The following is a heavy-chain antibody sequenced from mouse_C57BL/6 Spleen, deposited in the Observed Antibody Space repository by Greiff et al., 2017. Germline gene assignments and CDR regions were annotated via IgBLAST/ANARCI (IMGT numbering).Heavy chain of an antibody. D-gene: IGHD1-1*01. Sequence: QVQLKQSGAELVRPGASVKLSCKASGYTFTDYYINWVKQRPGQGLEWIARIYPGSGNTYYNEKFKGKATLTAEKSSSTAYMQLSSLTSEDSAVYFCARETGSSPFDYWGQGTTLTVSS. J-gene: IGHJ2*01. V-gene: IGHV1-76*01. CDR2: IYPGSGNT. CDR1: GYTFTDYY. CDR3: ARETGSSPFDY.